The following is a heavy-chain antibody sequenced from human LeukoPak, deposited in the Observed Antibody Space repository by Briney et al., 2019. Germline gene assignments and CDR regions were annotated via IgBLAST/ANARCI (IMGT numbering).Heavy chain of an antibody. V-gene: IGHV3-23*01. CDR3: AKEPIAVADYNWFDP. J-gene: IGHJ5*02. CDR1: GFTFSRYA. Sequence: GGSLRLSCAASGFTFSRYAMSWIRQAPGKGLEWVSGISGSGGSTYYADSVKGRFTISRDNSKNTLYLQMNSLRAEDTAVYYCAKEPIAVADYNWFDPWGQGTLVTVSS. CDR2: ISGSGGST. D-gene: IGHD6-13*01.